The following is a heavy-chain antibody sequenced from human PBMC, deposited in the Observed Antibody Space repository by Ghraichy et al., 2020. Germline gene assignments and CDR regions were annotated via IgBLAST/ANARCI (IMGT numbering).Heavy chain of an antibody. CDR1: GFTFSSYW. D-gene: IGHD3-22*01. V-gene: IGHV3-74*01. CDR2: INSDGSST. CDR3: AAPAKYYDSSGHLGY. Sequence: GESLNISCAASGFTFSSYWMHWVRQAPGKGLVWVSRINSDGSSTSYADSVKGRFTISRDNAKNTLYLQMNSLRAEDTAVYYCAAPAKYYDSSGHLGYWGQGTLVTVSS. J-gene: IGHJ4*02.